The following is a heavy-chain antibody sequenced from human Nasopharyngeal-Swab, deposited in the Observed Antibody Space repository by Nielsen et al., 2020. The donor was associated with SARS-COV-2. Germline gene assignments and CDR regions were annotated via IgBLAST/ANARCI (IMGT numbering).Heavy chain of an antibody. CDR2: INAGNGNT. CDR3: ARDLWGSSSLYALELTRGIDP. Sequence: WVRQAPGQRLEWMGWINAGNGNTKYSQKFQGRVTITRDTSASTAYIELSSLRSEDTAVYYCARDLWGSSSLYALELTRGIDPWGQGTLVTVSS. J-gene: IGHJ5*02. D-gene: IGHD6-13*01. V-gene: IGHV1-3*01.